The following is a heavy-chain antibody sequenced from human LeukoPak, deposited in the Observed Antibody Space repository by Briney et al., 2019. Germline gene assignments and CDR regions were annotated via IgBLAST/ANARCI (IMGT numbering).Heavy chain of an antibody. J-gene: IGHJ5*02. CDR3: AKDGASSSWYRTDYNWFDP. CDR1: GFTFSSYA. CDR2: ISYDGSNK. D-gene: IGHD6-13*01. V-gene: IGHV3-30*18. Sequence: QPGGSLRLSCAASGFTFSSYAMSWVRQAPGKGLEWVAVISYDGSNKYYADSVKGRFTISRDNSKNTLYLQMNSLRAEDTAVYYCAKDGASSSWYRTDYNWFDPWGQGTLVTVSS.